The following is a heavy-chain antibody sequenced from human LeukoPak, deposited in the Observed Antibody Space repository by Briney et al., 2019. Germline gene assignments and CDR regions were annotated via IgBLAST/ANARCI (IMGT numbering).Heavy chain of an antibody. CDR3: AREDRLEDAFDI. CDR1: GGSFSGYY. Sequence: PSETLSLTCAVYGGSFSGYYWSWIRQPPGKGLEWIGEINHSGSTNYNPSLKSRVTISVDTSKNQFSLKLSSVTAADTAVYYCAREDRLEDAFDIWGQGTMVTVSS. D-gene: IGHD5-12*01. J-gene: IGHJ3*02. V-gene: IGHV4-34*01. CDR2: INHSGST.